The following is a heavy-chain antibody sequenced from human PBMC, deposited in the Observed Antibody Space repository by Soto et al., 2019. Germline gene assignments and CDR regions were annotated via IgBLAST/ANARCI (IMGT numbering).Heavy chain of an antibody. Sequence: EVQLLESGGGLVQPGGSLRLSCAASGFTFSSYAMNWVRQAPGKGLEWVSAISGSGGGTFYADSVKGRFTISRDNSKNTLELQGNSLRDEDTAVYYCAKEGRLHWEGRVGDYWGQGTLVTVSS. CDR3: AKEGRLHWEGRVGDY. J-gene: IGHJ4*02. V-gene: IGHV3-23*01. CDR2: ISGSGGGT. D-gene: IGHD6-25*01. CDR1: GFTFSSYA.